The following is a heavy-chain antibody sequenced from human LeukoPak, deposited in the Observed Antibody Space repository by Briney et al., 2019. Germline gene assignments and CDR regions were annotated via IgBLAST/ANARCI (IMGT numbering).Heavy chain of an antibody. Sequence: SETLSLTCAVSGYSISSCYYWGWIRQPPGKGLEWIGSIYHSGSTYYNPSLKSRVTISVDTSKNQFSLKLSSVTAADTAVYYCARAESGGTTSYYFDYWGQGTLVTVSS. CDR1: GYSISSCYY. CDR3: ARAESGGTTSYYFDY. D-gene: IGHD1-7*01. V-gene: IGHV4-38-2*01. J-gene: IGHJ4*02. CDR2: IYHSGST.